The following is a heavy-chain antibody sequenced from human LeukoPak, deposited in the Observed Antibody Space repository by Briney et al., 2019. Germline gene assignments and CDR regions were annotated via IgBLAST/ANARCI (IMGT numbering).Heavy chain of an antibody. D-gene: IGHD2-2*01. CDR2: IKLDGSEK. Sequence: GGSLRLSCVASGFTFGKYWMSWVRQAPGKGLEWVANIKLDGSEKNYVDSVKGRFTISRDNTKNTLYLQMNSLRAEDTAVYYCAKDGKVPAAPLDYWGQGTLVTVSS. J-gene: IGHJ4*02. V-gene: IGHV3-7*03. CDR3: AKDGKVPAAPLDY. CDR1: GFTFGKYW.